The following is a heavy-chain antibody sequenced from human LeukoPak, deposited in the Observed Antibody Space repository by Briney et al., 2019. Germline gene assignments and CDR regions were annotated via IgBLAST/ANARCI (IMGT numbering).Heavy chain of an antibody. D-gene: IGHD3-3*01. Sequence: TSETLSLTCTVSGGSISSHYWSWIRQPPGKGLEWIGYIYYSGSTNYNPSLKSRVTISVDTSKNQFSLKLSSVTAADTAVYYCARGLRITIFGVAGGVFDIWGQGTMVTVSS. CDR1: GGSISSHY. CDR3: ARGLRITIFGVAGGVFDI. J-gene: IGHJ3*02. V-gene: IGHV4-59*11. CDR2: IYYSGST.